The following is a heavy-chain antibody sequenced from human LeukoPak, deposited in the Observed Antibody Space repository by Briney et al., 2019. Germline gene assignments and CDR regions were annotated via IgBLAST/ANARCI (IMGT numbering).Heavy chain of an antibody. CDR1: GGSISSSSYY. V-gene: IGHV4-39*01. CDR3: ATRGGSYAPLYHYYSPPV. J-gene: IGHJ6*01. Sequence: SETLSLTCTVSGGSISSSSYYWGWIRQPPGKGLEWIGSIYYSGSTYYNPSLKSRVTISVDTSKNQFSLKLSSVTAADTAVYYCATRGGSYAPLYHYYSPPVDGQGTTATGTS. CDR2: IYYSGST. D-gene: IGHD1-26*01.